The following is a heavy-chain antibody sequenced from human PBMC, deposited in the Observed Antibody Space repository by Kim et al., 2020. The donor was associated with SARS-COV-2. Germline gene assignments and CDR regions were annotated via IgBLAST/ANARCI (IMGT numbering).Heavy chain of an antibody. CDR1: GYTFTSYA. V-gene: IGHV1-3*01. D-gene: IGHD4-4*01. CDR2: INAGNGNT. Sequence: ASVKVSCKASGYTFTSYAMHWVRQAPGQRLEWMGWINAGNGNTKYSQKFQGRVTITRDTSASTAYMELSSLRSEDTAVYYCASADYSNYRANYYYYYMDVWGKGTTVTVSS. J-gene: IGHJ6*03. CDR3: ASADYSNYRANYYYYYMDV.